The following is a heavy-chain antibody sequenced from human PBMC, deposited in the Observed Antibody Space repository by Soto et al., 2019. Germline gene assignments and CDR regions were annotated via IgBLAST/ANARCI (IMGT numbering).Heavy chain of an antibody. Sequence: ASVKVSCKASGGTFSSYAISWVRQAPGQGLEWMGGIIPIFGTANYAQKFQGRVTITADESTSTAYMELSSLRSEDTAVYYCVFYGSGSYPTNSNWFDPWGQGTLVTVSS. D-gene: IGHD3-10*01. V-gene: IGHV1-69*13. CDR2: IIPIFGTA. J-gene: IGHJ5*02. CDR1: GGTFSSYA. CDR3: VFYGSGSYPTNSNWFDP.